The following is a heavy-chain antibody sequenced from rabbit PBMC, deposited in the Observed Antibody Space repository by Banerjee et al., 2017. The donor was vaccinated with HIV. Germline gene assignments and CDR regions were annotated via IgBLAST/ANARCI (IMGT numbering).Heavy chain of an antibody. Sequence: QLKESGGDLVKPGASLTLTCTASGFTISSGYDMSWVRQAPGKGLEWIGIIYAGKGSTDYASWVNGRFTISSDNAQNTVDLQMNSLTAADTATYFCARRDGYAGYGYADLWGQGTLVTVS. D-gene: IGHD6-1*01. V-gene: IGHV1S7*01. CDR3: ARRDGYAGYGYADL. CDR2: IYAGKGST. CDR1: GFTISSGYD. J-gene: IGHJ4*01.